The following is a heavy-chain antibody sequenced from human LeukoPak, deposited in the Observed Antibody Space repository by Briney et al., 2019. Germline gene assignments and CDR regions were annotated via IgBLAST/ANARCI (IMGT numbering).Heavy chain of an antibody. Sequence: PGESLRLSCAASGFTFSSYAMSWVRQAPGKGLEWVSGISGSGGSTYYADSVKGRFTISRDNSKNTLYLQMNSLRAEDTALYYCAKTGGGFIVVLVAAWGQGTLVTVSS. J-gene: IGHJ4*02. CDR3: AKTGGGFIVVLVAA. V-gene: IGHV3-23*01. D-gene: IGHD2-15*01. CDR2: ISGSGGST. CDR1: GFTFSSYA.